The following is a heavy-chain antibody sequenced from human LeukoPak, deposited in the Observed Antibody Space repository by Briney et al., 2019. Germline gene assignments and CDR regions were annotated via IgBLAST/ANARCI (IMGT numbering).Heavy chain of an antibody. V-gene: IGHV4-59*01. Sequence: KASETLSLTCTLSGGSISSYYWSWIRQPPGKGLEWIGYIYYSGSTNYNPSLKSRVTISVDTSKNQFSLKLSSVTAADTAVYYCARGPLRHYYGSGDDAFDIWGQGTMVTVSS. J-gene: IGHJ3*02. CDR3: ARGPLRHYYGSGDDAFDI. CDR2: IYYSGST. D-gene: IGHD3-10*01. CDR1: GGSISSYY.